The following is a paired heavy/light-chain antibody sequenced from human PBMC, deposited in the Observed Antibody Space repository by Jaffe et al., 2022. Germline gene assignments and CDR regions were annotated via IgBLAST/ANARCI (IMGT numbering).Heavy chain of an antibody. CDR3: ARWEKRITIFGVAKGYFDL. V-gene: IGHV4-39*01. CDR2: IYYSGST. J-gene: IGHJ2*01. Sequence: QLQLQESGPGLVKPSETLSLTCTVSGGSISSSSYYWGWIRQPPGKGLEWIGSIYYSGSTYYNPSLKSRVTISVDTSKNQFSLKLSSVTAADTAVYYCARWEKRITIFGVAKGYFDLWGRGTLVTVSS. D-gene: IGHD3-3*01. CDR1: GGSISSSSYY.
Light chain of an antibody. CDR1: ALPKKY. J-gene: IGLJ2*01. V-gene: IGLV3-10*01. CDR3: YSTDSSGNHV. Sequence: SYELTQPPSVSVSPGQTARITCSGDALPKKYPYWYQQKSGQAPVLVIYEDSKRPSGIPERFSGSSSGTMATLTISGAQVEDEADYYCYSTDSSGNHVFGGGTKLTVL. CDR2: EDS.